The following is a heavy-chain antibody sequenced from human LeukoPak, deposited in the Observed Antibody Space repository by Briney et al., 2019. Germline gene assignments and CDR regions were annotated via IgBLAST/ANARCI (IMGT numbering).Heavy chain of an antibody. CDR2: IYYTGST. CDR3: ATLPVAGPYYGVDV. J-gene: IGHJ6*02. CDR1: DGSISTYF. Sequence: SDTLALTRTVSDGSISTYFWSWIRQPPGKGLEEIGYIYYTGSTNYNPSLKSRVTISVDTSKNQFSLKLSSVTAADTAVYYCATLPVAGPYYGVDVWGQGTTVTVSS. V-gene: IGHV4-59*07. D-gene: IGHD6-19*01.